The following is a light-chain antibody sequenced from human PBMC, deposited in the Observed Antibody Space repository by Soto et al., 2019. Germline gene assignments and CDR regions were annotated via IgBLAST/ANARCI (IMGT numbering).Light chain of an antibody. Sequence: QSVLTQPASVSGSPGQSITISCAGTSRDVGAHNFVSWYQQHPGKAPKLMIYEVSNRPSGVSDRFSGSKSGNTASLTISGLQAEDEADYYCNSYTNTAARVFGTGTKVTVL. CDR3: NSYTNTAARV. V-gene: IGLV2-14*01. CDR2: EVS. CDR1: SRDVGAHNF. J-gene: IGLJ1*01.